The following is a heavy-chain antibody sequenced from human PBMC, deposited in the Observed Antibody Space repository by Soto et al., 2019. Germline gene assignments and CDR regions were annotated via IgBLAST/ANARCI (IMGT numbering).Heavy chain of an antibody. V-gene: IGHV4-34*01. D-gene: IGHD3-3*01. CDR2: INHSGST. J-gene: IGHJ6*04. CDR3: ARARKGSGSDYYYHYGMDV. CDR1: GGSFSDYY. Sequence: SSETLSLTCSVYGGSFSDYYWSWIRQPPGKGLEWIGEINHSGSTNYNPSLKSRVTISVHTSKNQFSLKLSSVTAADTAVYYCARARKGSGSDYYYHYGMDVWAKGPRSPSPQ.